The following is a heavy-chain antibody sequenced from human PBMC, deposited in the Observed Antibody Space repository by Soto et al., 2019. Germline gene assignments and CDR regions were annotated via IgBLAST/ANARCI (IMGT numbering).Heavy chain of an antibody. CDR1: GGSISTGYFY. Sequence: QLQLQESGPELVRPSETLSLTCTVSGGSISTGYFYWAWIRQPPGKGLEWIGSIYYSGDSYSNPYLKCPDNLSVDTTDTHFFPERRSVTAADTSVYFCVKYRTVTRTLTTDYYGMDVWGQGTTVTVAS. V-gene: IGHV4-39*02. CDR3: VKYRTVTRTLTTDYYGMDV. D-gene: IGHD6-6*01. J-gene: IGHJ6*02. CDR2: IYYSGDS.